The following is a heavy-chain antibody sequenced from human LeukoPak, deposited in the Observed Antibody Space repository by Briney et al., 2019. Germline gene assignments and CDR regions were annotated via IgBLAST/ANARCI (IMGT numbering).Heavy chain of an antibody. V-gene: IGHV1-18*01. Sequence: VASVKVSCTASGYTFTSYGISWVRQAPGQGLEWMGWISAYNGNTNYAQKLQGRVTMTTDTSTSTAYMELRSLRSDDTAVYYCARVRHSYGRGAFDIWGQGTMVTVSS. CDR3: ARVRHSYGRGAFDI. J-gene: IGHJ3*02. CDR1: GYTFTSYG. CDR2: ISAYNGNT. D-gene: IGHD5-18*01.